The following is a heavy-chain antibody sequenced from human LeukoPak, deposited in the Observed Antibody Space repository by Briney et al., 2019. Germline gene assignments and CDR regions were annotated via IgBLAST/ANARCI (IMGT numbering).Heavy chain of an antibody. Sequence: PSETLSLTCTVSGGSISSGDYYWSWIRQPPGKGLEWIGYIFYTGSTNYSPSLKSRVSISVDTFKNQFSLKLSSVTAADTAVYYCARKYPDHWFDPWGQGTLVTVSS. CDR2: IFYTGST. D-gene: IGHD6-6*01. V-gene: IGHV4-30-4*01. J-gene: IGHJ5*02. CDR3: ARKYPDHWFDP. CDR1: GGSISSGDYY.